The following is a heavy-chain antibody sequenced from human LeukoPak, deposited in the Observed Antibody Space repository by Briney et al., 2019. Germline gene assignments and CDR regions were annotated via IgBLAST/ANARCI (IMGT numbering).Heavy chain of an antibody. CDR2: IYYSGST. V-gene: IGHV4-59*08. CDR1: GGSISSYY. J-gene: IGHJ4*02. D-gene: IGHD4-17*01. Sequence: PSETLSLTCAVYGGSISSYYWSWLRQPPGKGLEWIGYIYYSGSTNYNPSLKSRVTISVDTSKNQFSLKLSSVTAADTAVYYCARHYYGDYPNLYYFDYWGQGTLVTVSS. CDR3: ARHYYGDYPNLYYFDY.